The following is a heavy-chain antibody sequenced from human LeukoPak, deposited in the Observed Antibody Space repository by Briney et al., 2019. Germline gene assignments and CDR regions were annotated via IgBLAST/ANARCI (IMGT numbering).Heavy chain of an antibody. D-gene: IGHD3-3*01. J-gene: IGHJ6*03. CDR1: GGTFSSYA. Sequence: SVKVSCKASGGTFSSYAISWVRQAPGQGLEWMGGIIPIFGTANYAQRFQGRVTITADESTSTAYMELSSLRSEDTAVYYCARDDFWSGSDYYYYMDVWGKGTTVTVSS. CDR3: ARDDFWSGSDYYYYMDV. V-gene: IGHV1-69*13. CDR2: IIPIFGTA.